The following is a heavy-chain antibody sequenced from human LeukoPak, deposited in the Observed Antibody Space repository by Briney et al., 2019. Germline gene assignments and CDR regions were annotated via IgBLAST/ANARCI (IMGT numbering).Heavy chain of an antibody. Sequence: SQTLSLTCTVSGGSISSGSYYWSWIRQPAGKGLEWIGRIYTSGSTNYNPSLRSRVTISVDTSKNQFSLKLSSVTAADTAVYYCARAVYSHYNYYYMDVWGKGTTVTVSS. CDR1: GGSISSGSYY. J-gene: IGHJ6*03. D-gene: IGHD2-15*01. V-gene: IGHV4-61*02. CDR2: IYTSGST. CDR3: ARAVYSHYNYYYMDV.